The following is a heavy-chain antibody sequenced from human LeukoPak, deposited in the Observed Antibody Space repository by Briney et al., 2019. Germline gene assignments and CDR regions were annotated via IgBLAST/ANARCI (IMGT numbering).Heavy chain of an antibody. D-gene: IGHD1-26*01. J-gene: IGHJ4*02. CDR1: GFTFSSYW. V-gene: IGHV3-7*01. CDR2: IKQDGSEK. Sequence: PGGSLRLSRAASGFTFSSYWMSWVRQAPGKGLEWVANIKQDGSEKYYVDSVKGRSTISRDNAKNSLYLQMNSLRAEDTAVYYCARDEWGDPYYFDYWGQGTLVTVSS. CDR3: ARDEWGDPYYFDY.